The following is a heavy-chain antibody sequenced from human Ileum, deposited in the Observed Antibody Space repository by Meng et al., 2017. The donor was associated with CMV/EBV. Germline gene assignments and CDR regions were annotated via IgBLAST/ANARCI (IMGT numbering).Heavy chain of an antibody. V-gene: IGHV3-48*03. Sequence: GGSLRLSCAVSGFTFSDYDMNWVRQAPGKGLEWVSYISSTGSTIYYADSVKGRFTISRDNAKNSLYLQMNSLRAEDTAVYYCARPYTGASTLPFWGQGTLVTVSS. CDR2: ISSTGSTI. CDR3: ARPYTGASTLPF. CDR1: GFTFSDYD. J-gene: IGHJ4*02. D-gene: IGHD1-26*01.